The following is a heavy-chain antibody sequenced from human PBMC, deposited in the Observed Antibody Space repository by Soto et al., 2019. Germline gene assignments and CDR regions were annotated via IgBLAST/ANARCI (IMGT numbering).Heavy chain of an antibody. CDR1: GFTFSNCA. V-gene: IGHV3-23*01. D-gene: IGHD3-22*01. Sequence: PGGSPRLSCTASGFTFSNCAMTWVRQAPGKGLEWVAAXXGXXGXPXXXDXXXGRFTVSRDNAKGSLLLQMSSLRAEDTAVYFCAMSNSNDLYYHLESWGQGTPVTVSS. CDR2: XXGXXGXP. CDR3: AMSNSNDLYYHLES. J-gene: IGHJ4*02.